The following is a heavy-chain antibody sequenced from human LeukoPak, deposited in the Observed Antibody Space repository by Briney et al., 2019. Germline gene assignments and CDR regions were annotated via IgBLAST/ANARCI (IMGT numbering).Heavy chain of an antibody. CDR1: GFTFSTYA. CDR3: AREKVTMIVVVYAFDI. D-gene: IGHD3-22*01. J-gene: IGHJ3*02. V-gene: IGHV3-7*01. CDR2: IKQDGSEK. Sequence: GGSLRLSCAASGFTFSTYAMSWVRQAPGKGLEWVANIKQDGSEKYYVDSVKGRFTISRDNAKNSLYLQMNSLRAEDTAVYYCAREKVTMIVVVYAFDIWGQGTMVTVSS.